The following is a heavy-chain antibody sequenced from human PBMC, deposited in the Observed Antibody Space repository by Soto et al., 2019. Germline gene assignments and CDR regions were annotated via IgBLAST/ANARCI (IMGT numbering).Heavy chain of an antibody. CDR1: GGTFSSYT. Sequence: QVQLVQSGAEVKKPGSSVKVSCKASGGTFSSYTISWVRQAPGQGLEWMGRIIPIRGIANYAQKFQGRVTITADKSTSTAYMELSSLRSEDTAVYYCARDLGSGSGGLCYWGQGTLVTVSS. J-gene: IGHJ4*02. D-gene: IGHD3-10*01. CDR2: IIPIRGIA. CDR3: ARDLGSGSGGLCY. V-gene: IGHV1-69*08.